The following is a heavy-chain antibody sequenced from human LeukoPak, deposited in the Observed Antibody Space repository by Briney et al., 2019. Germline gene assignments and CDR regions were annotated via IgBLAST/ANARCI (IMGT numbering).Heavy chain of an antibody. D-gene: IGHD1-26*01. V-gene: IGHV4-4*07. CDR2: IYTTGAT. CDR1: SGSINSYY. Sequence: SETLYLTCTVSSGSINSYYWGWVRQPPGKGLEWTGRIYTTGATQYNPSLKSRVAMSIDTSTNQFSLNLRSMTAADTAVYYCGRQGYTASYYFLDFWSQGTLVAVS. CDR3: GRQGYTASYYFLDF. J-gene: IGHJ4*02.